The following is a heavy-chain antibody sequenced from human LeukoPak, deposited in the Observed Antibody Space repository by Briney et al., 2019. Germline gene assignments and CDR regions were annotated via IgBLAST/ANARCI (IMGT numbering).Heavy chain of an antibody. CDR1: GFTVSSNY. CDR3: ARWRSSSWAFDY. Sequence: GGSLRLSCAASGFTVSSNYMSWVRQAPGKGLERVSVIYSGGSTYYADSVKGRFTISRDNSKNTLYLQINSLRAEDTAVYYCARWRSSSWAFDYWGQGTLVTVSS. CDR2: IYSGGST. V-gene: IGHV3-53*01. J-gene: IGHJ4*02. D-gene: IGHD6-13*01.